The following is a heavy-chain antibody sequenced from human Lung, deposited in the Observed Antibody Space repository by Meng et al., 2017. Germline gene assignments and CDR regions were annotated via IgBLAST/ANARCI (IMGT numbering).Heavy chain of an antibody. CDR1: GCTFSSYE. D-gene: IGHD5-18*01. Sequence: GEALMIPCPASGCTFSSYEMNWVRQAPGNGLEWGSYISSSGSTIYYADSVKGRFTISRDNAKNSLYLQMHSLRAEDTAVYYFARAIQLWPQLGAFDIWGQGTMVTVSS. V-gene: IGHV3-48*03. CDR3: ARAIQLWPQLGAFDI. J-gene: IGHJ3*02. CDR2: ISSSGSTI.